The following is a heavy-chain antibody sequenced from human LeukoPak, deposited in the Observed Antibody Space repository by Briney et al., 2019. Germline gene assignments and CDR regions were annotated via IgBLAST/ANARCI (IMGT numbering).Heavy chain of an antibody. CDR2: IYHSGST. CDR1: GGSISSGGYY. D-gene: IGHD6-6*01. CDR3: ARVREDLTYDLGIAARDHYWYFDL. J-gene: IGHJ2*01. Sequence: PSQTLSLTCTVSGGSISSGGYYWSWIRQPPGKGLEWIGYIYHSGSTYYNPSLKSRVTISVDRSKNQFSLKLSSVTAADTAVYCCARVREDLTYDLGIAARDHYWYFDLWGRGTLVTVSS. V-gene: IGHV4-30-2*01.